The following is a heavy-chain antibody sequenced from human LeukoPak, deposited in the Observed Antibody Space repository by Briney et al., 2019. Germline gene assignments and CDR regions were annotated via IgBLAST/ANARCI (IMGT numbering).Heavy chain of an antibody. J-gene: IGHJ4*02. V-gene: IGHV3-66*01. Sequence: GGSLRLSCLASGFTVSTSYMSWVRQAPGRGLEWVSVIYSGGNTYYADSVKGRFIISRDNSKNTLFLQMEALRGEDTAVYYCASGLEHLQHWFYWVQGTRVSVYS. CDR3: ASGLEHLQHWFY. CDR2: IYSGGNT. CDR1: GFTVSTSY. D-gene: IGHD1/OR15-1a*01.